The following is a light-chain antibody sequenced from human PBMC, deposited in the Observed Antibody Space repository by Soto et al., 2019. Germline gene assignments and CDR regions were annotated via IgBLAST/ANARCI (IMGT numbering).Light chain of an antibody. CDR1: QGISDY. CDR2: SSS. V-gene: IGKV1-17*03. CDR3: QHDNSYSEA. Sequence: DVQITQYHSALSASVGDRVDIICRASQGISDYLAWFQQKPGKAPHRLIYSSSTLQTGVPSRFSGRRSGTEFTLTISNLQPDDFATYYCQHDNSYSEAFGQGTKVDIK. J-gene: IGKJ1*01.